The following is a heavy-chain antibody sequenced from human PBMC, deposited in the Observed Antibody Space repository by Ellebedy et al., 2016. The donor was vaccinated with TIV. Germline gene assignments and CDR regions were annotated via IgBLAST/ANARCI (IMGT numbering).Heavy chain of an antibody. D-gene: IGHD4-17*01. V-gene: IGHV3-33*05. CDR3: ATDGSFGDYLSPTHAFVM. Sequence: GGSLRLSCAASGFTFSSYGMHWVRQAPGKGLEWVAFISYDGREKFYADSVKGRFTISRDNAKNSLYLQMNSLRAEDTAVYYCATDGSFGDYLSPTHAFVMWGQGTMVTVSS. CDR2: ISYDGREK. CDR1: GFTFSSYG. J-gene: IGHJ3*02.